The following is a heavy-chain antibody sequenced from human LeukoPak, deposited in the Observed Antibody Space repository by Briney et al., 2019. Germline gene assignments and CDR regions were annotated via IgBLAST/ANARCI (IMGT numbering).Heavy chain of an antibody. J-gene: IGHJ4*02. D-gene: IGHD3-10*01. CDR1: GFTFSSYA. CDR3: AKGKNYYYGSGSYYPYYFDY. CDR2: ISGSGGST. Sequence: GGSLRLSCAASGFTFSSYAMSWVRQAPGKGLEWVSAISGSGGSTYYADSVKGRFTISRDNSKNTLYLQMNSLRAEDTAVYYCAKGKNYYYGSGSYYPYYFDYWGQGTLVTVSS. V-gene: IGHV3-23*01.